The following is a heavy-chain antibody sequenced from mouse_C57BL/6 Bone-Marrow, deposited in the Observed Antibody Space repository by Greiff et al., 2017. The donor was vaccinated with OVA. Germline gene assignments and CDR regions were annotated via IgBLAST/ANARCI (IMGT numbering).Heavy chain of an antibody. CDR1: GFTFSDYY. J-gene: IGHJ1*03. CDR3: ARDRGNLRWYFDV. D-gene: IGHD2-1*01. CDR2: INYDGSST. Sequence: EVQLVESEGGLVQPGSSMKLSCTASGFTFSDYYMAWVRQVPEKGLEWVANINYDGSSTYYLDSLKSRFIISRDNAKNILYLQMSSLKSEDTATYYCARDRGNLRWYFDVWGTGTTVTVSS. V-gene: IGHV5-16*01.